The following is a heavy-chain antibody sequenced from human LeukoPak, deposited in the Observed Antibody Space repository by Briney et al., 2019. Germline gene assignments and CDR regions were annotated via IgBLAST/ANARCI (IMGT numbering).Heavy chain of an antibody. CDR2: ICATGCST. Sequence: GGSLRLSCSASGYPFSSYALPSVRQAPSHGPDYVSAICATGCSTYYADSVKGRFPISRDNIKNTLYLQMSSLRAEDTAVYFCVRGYSFGPYGMDVWGQGTTVTVSS. CDR1: GYPFSSYA. J-gene: IGHJ6*02. CDR3: VRGYSFGPYGMDV. D-gene: IGHD2-15*01. V-gene: IGHV3-64D*09.